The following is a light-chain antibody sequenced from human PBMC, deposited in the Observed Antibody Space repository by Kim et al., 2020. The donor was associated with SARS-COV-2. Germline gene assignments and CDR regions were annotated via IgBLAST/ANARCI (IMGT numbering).Light chain of an antibody. J-gene: IGLJ1*01. Sequence: GQKFTISCSGSSSNIGNNYVSWYQQLPGTAPKLLIYDNNKRPSGIPDRFSGSKSGTSATLGITGLQTGDEADYYCGTWDSSLSAGVFGTGTKVTVL. CDR3: GTWDSSLSAGV. CDR2: DNN. CDR1: SSNIGNNY. V-gene: IGLV1-51*01.